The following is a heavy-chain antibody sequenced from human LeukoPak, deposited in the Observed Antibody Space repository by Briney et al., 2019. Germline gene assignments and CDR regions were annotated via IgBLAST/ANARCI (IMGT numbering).Heavy chain of an antibody. D-gene: IGHD3-10*01. J-gene: IGHJ4*02. Sequence: SETLSLTCTVSGGSISPYYWSWFRQPPGKGLEWIGYIYYTGSTTYNPSLKSRVTMSLDTSKNQFSLRLTSVTAEDTAVYYCARHSEGGFDNWGQGTLVTVSS. CDR2: IYYTGST. CDR3: ARHSEGGFDN. V-gene: IGHV4-59*08. CDR1: GGSISPYY.